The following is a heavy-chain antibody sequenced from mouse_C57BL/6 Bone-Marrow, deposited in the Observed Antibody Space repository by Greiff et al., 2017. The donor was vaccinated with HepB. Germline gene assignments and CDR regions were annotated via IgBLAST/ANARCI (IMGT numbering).Heavy chain of an antibody. V-gene: IGHV3-6*01. CDR2: ISYDGSN. Sequence: DVKLQESGPGLVKPSQSLSLTCSVTGYSITSGYYWNWIRQFPGNKLEWMGYISYDGSNNYNPSLKNRISITRDTSKNQFFLKLNSVTTEDTATYYCARGVVDFDYWGQGTTLTVSS. D-gene: IGHD1-1*01. CDR3: ARGVVDFDY. CDR1: GYSITSGYY. J-gene: IGHJ2*01.